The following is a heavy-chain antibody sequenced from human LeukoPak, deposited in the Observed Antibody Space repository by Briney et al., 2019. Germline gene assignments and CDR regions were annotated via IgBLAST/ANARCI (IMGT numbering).Heavy chain of an antibody. CDR3: TTDRYYDSSGPFDY. D-gene: IGHD3-22*01. Sequence: PGGSLRLSCAVSGFTFSNAWMSWVRQAPGKGLEWVGRIKSKTDGGTTDYAAPVKGRFTISRDDSKNTLYLQMNSLKTEDTAVYYCTTDRYYDSSGPFDYWGQGTLVTVSS. V-gene: IGHV3-15*01. CDR2: IKSKTDGGTT. J-gene: IGHJ4*02. CDR1: GFTFSNAW.